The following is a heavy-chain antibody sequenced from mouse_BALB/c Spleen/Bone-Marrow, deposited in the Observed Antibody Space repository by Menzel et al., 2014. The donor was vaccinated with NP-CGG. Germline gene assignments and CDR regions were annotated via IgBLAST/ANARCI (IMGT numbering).Heavy chain of an antibody. CDR2: ISSGSSTI. D-gene: IGHD3-2*02. Sequence: EVKLVESGGGLVLPGGSRKLSCAASGFTFSSFGMHWVRQAPEKGLEWVAYISSGSSTIYYADTVEGRFTISRDNPKNTLFLQMTSLRSEDTAMYYCAIRAYWGQGTLVTVSA. J-gene: IGHJ3*01. V-gene: IGHV5-17*02. CDR1: GFTFSSFG. CDR3: AIRAY.